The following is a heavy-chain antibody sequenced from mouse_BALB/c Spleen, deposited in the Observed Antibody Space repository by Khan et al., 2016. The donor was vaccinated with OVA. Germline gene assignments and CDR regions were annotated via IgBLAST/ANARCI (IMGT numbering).Heavy chain of an antibody. V-gene: IGHV3-2*02. CDR2: ISYSGST. CDR3: AREGYDYDYAMDY. D-gene: IGHD2-4*01. Sequence: VRLQQSGPGLVKPSQSLSLTCTVTGYSITSDYAWNWIRQFPGNKLEWMGYISYSGSTSYNPSLKSRISITRDTSKNQFFLQLNSVTTEDTATYYCAREGYDYDYAMDYWGQGTSVTVSS. CDR1: GYSITSDYA. J-gene: IGHJ4*01.